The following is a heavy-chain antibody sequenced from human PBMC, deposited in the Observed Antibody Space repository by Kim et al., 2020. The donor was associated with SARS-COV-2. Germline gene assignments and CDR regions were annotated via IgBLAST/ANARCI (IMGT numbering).Heavy chain of an antibody. CDR3: ATMAMVRGAPFDY. D-gene: IGHD3-10*01. J-gene: IGHJ4*02. CDR1: GYTFTSYA. CDR2: INAGNGNT. V-gene: IGHV1-3*01. Sequence: ASVKVSCKASGYTFTSYAMHWVRQAPGQRLEWMGWINAGNGNTKYSQKFQGRVTITRDTSASTAYMELSSLRSEDTAVYYCATMAMVRGAPFDYWGQGTLVTVSS.